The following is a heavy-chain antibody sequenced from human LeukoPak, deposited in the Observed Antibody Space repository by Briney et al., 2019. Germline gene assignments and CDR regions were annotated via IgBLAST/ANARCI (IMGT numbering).Heavy chain of an antibody. CDR1: GGSISSYY. CDR2: IYYSGST. D-gene: IGHD2-15*01. Sequence: PSETLSLTCTVSGGSISSYYWSWIRQPPGKGLEWIGYIYYSGSTNYNPSLKSRVTISVDTSKNQFSLKLSSVTAADTAVYYCARREGYCSGGSCYSWGPSWFDPWGQGTLVTVSS. J-gene: IGHJ5*02. V-gene: IGHV4-59*01. CDR3: ARREGYCSGGSCYSWGPSWFDP.